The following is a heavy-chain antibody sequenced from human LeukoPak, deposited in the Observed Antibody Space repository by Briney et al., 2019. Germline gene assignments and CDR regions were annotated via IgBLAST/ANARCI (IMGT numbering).Heavy chain of an antibody. V-gene: IGHV1-2*06. D-gene: IGHD3-10*01. CDR1: GYTFTVYY. Sequence: ASVKVSCKASGYTFTVYYMHWVRQAPGQGLEWMGRINPNSGGTNYAQKFQGRVTMTRDTSISTAYMELSRLRSDDTAVYYCARDGGMVRGSHGPWGQGTLVTVSS. J-gene: IGHJ5*02. CDR2: INPNSGGT. CDR3: ARDGGMVRGSHGP.